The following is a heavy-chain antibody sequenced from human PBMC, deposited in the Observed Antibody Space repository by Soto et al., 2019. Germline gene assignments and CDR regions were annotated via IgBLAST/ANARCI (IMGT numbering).Heavy chain of an antibody. V-gene: IGHV3-33*01. D-gene: IGHD6-13*01. CDR1: GFTFCSYG. CDR2: IWYDGSNK. CDR3: ASLIAAAGTGFDY. Sequence: QVQLVESGGGVVQPGRSLRLSCAASGFTFCSYGMHWVRQAPGKGLEWVAVIWYDGSNKYYADSVKGRFTISRDNSKNTLYLQMNSLRAEDTAVYYCASLIAAAGTGFDYWGQGTLVTVSS. J-gene: IGHJ4*02.